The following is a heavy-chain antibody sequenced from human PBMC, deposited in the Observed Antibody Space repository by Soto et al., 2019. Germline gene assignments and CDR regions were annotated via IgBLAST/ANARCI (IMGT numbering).Heavy chain of an antibody. CDR3: AREAKRIAVAGIGFDY. V-gene: IGHV1-46*03. CDR2: INPSGGST. J-gene: IGHJ4*02. Sequence: ASVKVSCKASGGIFSTYAISWLRQAPGQGLEWMGIINPSGGSTSYAQKFQGRVTMSRDTSTSTVYMELSSLRSEDTAVYYCAREAKRIAVAGIGFDYWGQGTLVTVSS. CDR1: GGIFSTYA. D-gene: IGHD6-19*01.